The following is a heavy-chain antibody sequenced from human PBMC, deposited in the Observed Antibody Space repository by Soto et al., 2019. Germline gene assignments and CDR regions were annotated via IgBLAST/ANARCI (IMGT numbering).Heavy chain of an antibody. D-gene: IGHD1-26*01. CDR2: INHSGST. CDR1: GGSFSGYY. V-gene: IGHV4-34*01. J-gene: IGHJ6*02. CDR3: ARFASGWEPLHQRSKGNYYYYGMDV. Sequence: SETLSLTCAVYGGSFSGYYWSWIRQPPGKGLEWIGEINHSGSTNYNPSLKSRVTISVDTSKNQFSLKLSSVTAADTAVYYCARFASGWEPLHQRSKGNYYYYGMDVWGQGSTVTVSS.